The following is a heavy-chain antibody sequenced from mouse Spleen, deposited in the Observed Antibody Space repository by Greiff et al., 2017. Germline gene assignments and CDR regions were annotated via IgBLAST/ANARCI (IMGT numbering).Heavy chain of an antibody. CDR1: GFTFSDYG. CDR2: ISSGSSTI. CDR3: ARRDYGSRGYWYFDV. Sequence: EVKLMESGGGLVKPGGSLKLSCAASGFTFSDYGMHWVRQAPEKGLEWVAYISSGSSTIYYADTVKGRFTISRDNAKNTLFLQMTSLRSEDTAMYYCARRDYGSRGYWYFDVWGTGTTVTVSS. D-gene: IGHD2-2*01. V-gene: IGHV5-17*01. J-gene: IGHJ1*03.